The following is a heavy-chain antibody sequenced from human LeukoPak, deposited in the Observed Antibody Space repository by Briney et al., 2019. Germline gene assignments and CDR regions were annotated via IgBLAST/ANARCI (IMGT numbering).Heavy chain of an antibody. CDR3: ARVVVGGYSYGPLDY. Sequence: SETLSLTCTVSSGSISSGDYYWSRIRQPPGKGLEWIGYIYYSGSTYYNPSLKSRVTISVDTSKNQFSLKLSSVTAADTAVYYCARVVVGGYSYGPLDYWGQGTLVTVSS. CDR2: IYYSGST. J-gene: IGHJ4*02. D-gene: IGHD5-18*01. CDR1: SGSISSGDYY. V-gene: IGHV4-30-4*01.